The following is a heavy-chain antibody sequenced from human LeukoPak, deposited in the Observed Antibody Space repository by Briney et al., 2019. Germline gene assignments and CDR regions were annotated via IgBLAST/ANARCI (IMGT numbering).Heavy chain of an antibody. D-gene: IGHD2-15*01. J-gene: IGHJ5*02. Sequence: ASVKVSCKASGYTFTSYALHWVRQAPGQRLEWMGWINAGNDNTKYSQKFQGRVTITRDTSASTAYMELSSLRSEDTAVYYCARDLGYCTGGTCYPNWFDPWGQGTLVTVSS. CDR1: GYTFTSYA. CDR2: INAGNDNT. CDR3: ARDLGYCTGGTCYPNWFDP. V-gene: IGHV1-3*01.